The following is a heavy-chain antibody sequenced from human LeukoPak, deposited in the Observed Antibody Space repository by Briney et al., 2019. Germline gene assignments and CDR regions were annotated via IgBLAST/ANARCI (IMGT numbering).Heavy chain of an antibody. CDR1: GYTFTSYY. J-gene: IGHJ5*02. CDR2: ISAYNSNT. D-gene: IGHD4-17*01. Sequence: ASVKVSCKASGYTFTSYYMHWVRQAPGQGLEWMGWISAYNSNTHYAQKLQGRVTMTTDTSTSTAYMELSRLRSDDTAVYYCARGQHGNWFDPWGQGTLVTVSS. CDR3: ARGQHGNWFDP. V-gene: IGHV1-18*04.